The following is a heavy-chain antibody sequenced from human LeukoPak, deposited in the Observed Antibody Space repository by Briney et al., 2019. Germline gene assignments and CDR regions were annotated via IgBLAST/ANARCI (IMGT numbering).Heavy chain of an antibody. CDR1: GDSVSSNSAA. CDR3: TRGAPVGSSREFDY. V-gene: IGHV6-1*01. D-gene: IGHD5-24*01. J-gene: IGHJ4*02. Sequence: SQTLSLTCDISGDSVSSNSAAWNWIRQSPLRGLEWLGRTYYRSKWYNDYAVSVKSRITINPDTSMNQFSLQLNSVTPEDTAVYYCTRGAPVGSSREFDYWGQGTLVTVSS. CDR2: TYYRSKWYN.